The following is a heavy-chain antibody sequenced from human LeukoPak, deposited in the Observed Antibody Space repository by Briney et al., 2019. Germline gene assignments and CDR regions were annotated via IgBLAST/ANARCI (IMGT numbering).Heavy chain of an antibody. D-gene: IGHD4-23*01. Sequence: SQTLSLTCTVSGGSISSGSYYWSWIRQPAGKGLEWIGRIYTSGSNNYNPSLKSRVTMSVDASKNQFSLKLSSVTAADTAMYYCAREVADYGGYYYYHYMDVWGKGTTVTISS. V-gene: IGHV4-61*02. CDR3: AREVADYGGYYYYHYMDV. J-gene: IGHJ6*03. CDR2: IYTSGSN. CDR1: GGSISSGSYY.